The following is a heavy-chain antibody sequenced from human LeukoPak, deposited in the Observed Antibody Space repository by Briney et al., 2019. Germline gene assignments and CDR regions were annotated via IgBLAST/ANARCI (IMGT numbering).Heavy chain of an antibody. Sequence: GASVKVSCKASGYTFASFGITWVRQAPGQGLEWMGWISAYNGNTNYAQKLQGRVTMTTDTPTSTAYMELRSLRSDDTAVYYCARGYDSSRRGAFDIWGQGTMVTVSS. D-gene: IGHD3-22*01. V-gene: IGHV1-18*01. CDR1: GYTFASFG. CDR3: ARGYDSSRRGAFDI. CDR2: ISAYNGNT. J-gene: IGHJ3*02.